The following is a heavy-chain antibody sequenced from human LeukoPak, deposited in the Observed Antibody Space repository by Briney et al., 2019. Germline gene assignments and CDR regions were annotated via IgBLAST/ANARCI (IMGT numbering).Heavy chain of an antibody. D-gene: IGHD1-26*01. Sequence: GGSLRLSCAASGFTFSSYSLNWVRQAPGKGLEWVSYISSSSTIYYADSVKGRFTISRDNAKNSLYLQMDSLRAEDTAVYYCASDPGLRLWELLAYYFDYWGQGTLVTVSS. V-gene: IGHV3-48*01. CDR3: ASDPGLRLWELLAYYFDY. J-gene: IGHJ4*02. CDR2: ISSSSTI. CDR1: GFTFSSYS.